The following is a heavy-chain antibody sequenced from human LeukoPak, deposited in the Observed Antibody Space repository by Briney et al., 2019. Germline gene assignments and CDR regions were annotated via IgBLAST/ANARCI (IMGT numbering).Heavy chain of an antibody. J-gene: IGHJ4*02. CDR3: ARVGGSPDY. D-gene: IGHD2-15*01. V-gene: IGHV1-8*03. CDR2: MNTKSGNT. CDR1: GYTFTRYD. Sequence: ASVKVSCKASGYTFTRYDINWVRQAAGQGLEWMGWMNTKSGNTGHAQKFQGRVTITRDTSINTVYMELSSLRSEDTALYFCARVGGSPDYWGQGTLVTVSS.